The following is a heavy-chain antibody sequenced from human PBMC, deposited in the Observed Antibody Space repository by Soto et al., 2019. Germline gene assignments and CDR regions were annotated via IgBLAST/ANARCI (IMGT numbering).Heavy chain of an antibody. J-gene: IGHJ6*02. CDR1: GYTFTSYY. Sequence: ASVKVSCKASGYTFTSYYMHWVRQAPGQGLEWMGIINPSGGSTSYAQKFRGRVTMTRDTSTSTVYMELSSLRSEDTAVYYCARALVTALTDAGAYDMDVWGQGTTVTVSS. V-gene: IGHV1-46*01. D-gene: IGHD4-4*01. CDR3: ARALVTALTDAGAYDMDV. CDR2: INPSGGST.